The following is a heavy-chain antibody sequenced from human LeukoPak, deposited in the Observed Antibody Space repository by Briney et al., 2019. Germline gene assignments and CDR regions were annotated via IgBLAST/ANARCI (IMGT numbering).Heavy chain of an antibody. CDR3: ATETNGRHYDY. J-gene: IGHJ4*02. Sequence: GGSLRLSCTASGLTFSTSGFNWVRQAPGKGLEWVASIGPTGSDMYHADSIKGRFTISRDNANNFLYLQMNSLRAEDTAVYYCATETNGRHYDYWGQGTLLTVSS. D-gene: IGHD1-14*01. CDR1: GLTFSTSG. V-gene: IGHV3-21*06. CDR2: IGPTGSDM.